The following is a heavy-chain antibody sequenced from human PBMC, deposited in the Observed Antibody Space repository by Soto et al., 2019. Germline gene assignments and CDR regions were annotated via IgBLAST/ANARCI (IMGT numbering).Heavy chain of an antibody. CDR3: AKDYREGSSWYLSSYRGMDV. J-gene: IGHJ6*02. CDR2: ISYDGSNK. V-gene: IGHV3-30*18. CDR1: GFTFSTYG. Sequence: QVRLVESGGGVVQPGRSLRLSCAASGFTFSTYGMHWVRQAPGKGLEWVAVISYDGSNKYYADSVKGRFTISRDNSKNTLYLQMNSLRAEDTAVYYCAKDYREGSSWYLSSYRGMDVWGQGTTVTVSS. D-gene: IGHD6-13*01.